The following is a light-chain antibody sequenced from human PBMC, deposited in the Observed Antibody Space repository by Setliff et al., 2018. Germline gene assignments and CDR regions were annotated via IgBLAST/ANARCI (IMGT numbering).Light chain of an antibody. Sequence: QSVLTQPASVSGSPGQSVTISCTGTSSNVGGYNYVSWYQQHPGKAPNLIIYDVTKRPSGVSDRFSGSKSGNTASLTISGLQGEDEADYYCCSYAGSTTMAVFGGGTRSPS. CDR2: DVT. CDR1: SSNVGGYNY. CDR3: CSYAGSTTMAV. V-gene: IGLV2-23*02. J-gene: IGLJ2*01.